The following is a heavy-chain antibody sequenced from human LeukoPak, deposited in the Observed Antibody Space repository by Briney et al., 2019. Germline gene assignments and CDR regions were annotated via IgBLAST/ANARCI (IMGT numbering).Heavy chain of an antibody. CDR1: GFTFSSYG. CDR2: IRYDGSNK. V-gene: IGHV3-30*02. D-gene: IGHD2-2*02. Sequence: GGSLRLSCAASGFTFSSYGMHWVRQAPGKGLEWVAFIRYDGSNKYYADSVKGRFTISRDNSKNTLYLQMNGLRAEDTAVYYCAKEGIGPPIVVVPAAILGYWGQGTLVTVSS. J-gene: IGHJ4*02. CDR3: AKEGIGPPIVVVPAAILGY.